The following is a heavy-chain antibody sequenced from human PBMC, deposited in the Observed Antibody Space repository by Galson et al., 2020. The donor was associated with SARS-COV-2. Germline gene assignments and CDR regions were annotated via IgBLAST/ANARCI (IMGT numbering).Heavy chain of an antibody. J-gene: IGHJ4*02. D-gene: IGHD3-10*01. Sequence: TGGSLRLSCAASGFTFSSYGMHWVRQAPGKGLEWVAVISYDGSNKYYADSVKGRFTISRDNSKNTLYLQMNSLRAEDTAVYYCAKESDWFYGSGRGFDYWGQGALVTVSS. CDR3: AKESDWFYGSGRGFDY. V-gene: IGHV3-30*18. CDR2: ISYDGSNK. CDR1: GFTFSSYG.